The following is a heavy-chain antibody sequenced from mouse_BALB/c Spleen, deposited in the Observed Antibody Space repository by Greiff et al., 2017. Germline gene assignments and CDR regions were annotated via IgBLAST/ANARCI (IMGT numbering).Heavy chain of an antibody. Sequence: DVMLVESGGGLVQPGGSRKLSCAASGFTFSSFGMHWVRQAPEKGLEWVAYISSGSSTIYYADTVKGRFTISRDNPKNTLFLQMTSLRSEDTAMYYCARYSTFYAMDYWGQGTSVTVSS. CDR1: GFTFSSFG. CDR3: ARYSTFYAMDY. D-gene: IGHD2-1*01. V-gene: IGHV5-17*02. CDR2: ISSGSSTI. J-gene: IGHJ4*01.